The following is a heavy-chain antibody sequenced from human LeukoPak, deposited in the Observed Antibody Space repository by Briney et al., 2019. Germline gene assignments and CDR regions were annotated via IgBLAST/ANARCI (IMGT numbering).Heavy chain of an antibody. V-gene: IGHV1-69*13. CDR2: IIPIFGTA. D-gene: IGHD3-22*01. J-gene: IGHJ4*02. CDR1: GGTFSSYA. Sequence: SVKVSCKASGGTFSSYAISWVRQAPGQGLEWMGGIIPIFGTANYAQKFQGRVTITADESTSTAYMELSSLRSEDTAVYYCARAPADYYDSSGFYYFDHWGQGTLVTVSS. CDR3: ARAPADYYDSSGFYYFDH.